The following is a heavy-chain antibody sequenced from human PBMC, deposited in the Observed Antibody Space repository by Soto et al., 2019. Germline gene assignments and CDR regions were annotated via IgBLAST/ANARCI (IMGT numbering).Heavy chain of an antibody. CDR1: GFTFSSYG. Sequence: GGSLRLSCAASGFTFSSYGMHWVRQAPGKGLEWVAVISYDGSNKYYADSVKGRFTISRDNSKNTLYLQMNSLRAEDTAVYYCAKEKGDILTGYYPTYYFDDWGQGTLVTVSS. J-gene: IGHJ4*02. CDR3: AKEKGDILTGYYPTYYFDD. V-gene: IGHV3-30*18. CDR2: ISYDGSNK. D-gene: IGHD3-9*01.